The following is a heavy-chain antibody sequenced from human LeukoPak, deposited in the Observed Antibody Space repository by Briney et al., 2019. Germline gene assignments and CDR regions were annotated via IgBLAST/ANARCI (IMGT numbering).Heavy chain of an antibody. V-gene: IGHV5-51*01. CDR2: VYPCHPDT. CDR1: GYSYISFW. J-gene: IGHJ4*02. Sequence: ESIKIFRKGSGYSYISFWNGWVRQMPWKGLEWIGIVYPCHPDTRYSPSFQGQVTVSADKTLSTAHLQWSSLQTSGTVLEYCTRHTGGLRYFDWSFDYWGQGTLVTVSS. D-gene: IGHD3-9*01. CDR3: TRHTGGLRYFDWSFDY.